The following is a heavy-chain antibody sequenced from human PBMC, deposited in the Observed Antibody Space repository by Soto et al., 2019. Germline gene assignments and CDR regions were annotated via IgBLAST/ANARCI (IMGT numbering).Heavy chain of an antibody. CDR1: GGSFSGYY. Sequence: PSETLSLTCAVYGGSFSGYYWSWIRQPPGKGLEWIGEINHSGSTNYNPSLKSRVTISVDTSKNQFSLKLSPVTAADTAVYYCARGVGFGDYYYYYYMHVWGKGTTVTVS. CDR2: INHSGST. CDR3: ARGVGFGDYYYYYYMHV. D-gene: IGHD3-10*01. J-gene: IGHJ6*03. V-gene: IGHV4-34*01.